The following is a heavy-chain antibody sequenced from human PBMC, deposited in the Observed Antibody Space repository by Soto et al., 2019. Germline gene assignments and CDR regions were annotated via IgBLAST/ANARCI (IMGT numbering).Heavy chain of an antibody. CDR1: GYNFTTFW. CDR2: IYPRDSDT. CDR3: ARPPLPGYSIHFNS. Sequence: GESLKISCKGSGYNFTTFWIGWVRQVPGKGLEWMGIIYPRDSDTRYSPSFQGQVTISADRSTGTAFLQWRSLKASDTALYYCARPPLPGYSIHFNSWGQGTLVTVSS. J-gene: IGHJ4*02. D-gene: IGHD2-15*01. V-gene: IGHV5-51*01.